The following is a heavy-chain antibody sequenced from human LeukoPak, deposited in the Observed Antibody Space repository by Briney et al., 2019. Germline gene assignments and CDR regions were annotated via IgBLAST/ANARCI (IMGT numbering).Heavy chain of an antibody. CDR1: GYTFTSYD. D-gene: IGHD6-13*01. J-gene: IGHJ6*03. CDR3: ARAGIAALRARPRYYYMDV. CDR2: MNPNSGNT. Sequence: GASVTVSCKASGYTFTSYDINWVRQATGQGLEWMGWMNPNSGNTGYAQKFQGRVTMTRNTSISTAYMELSSLRSEDTAVYYCARAGIAALRARPRYYYMDVWGKGTTVTVSS. V-gene: IGHV1-8*01.